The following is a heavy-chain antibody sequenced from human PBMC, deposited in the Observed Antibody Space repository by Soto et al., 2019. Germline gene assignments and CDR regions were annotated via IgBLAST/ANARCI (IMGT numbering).Heavy chain of an antibody. CDR1: GGSINSGAYY. CDR3: ARVDWNKTYYYAMDV. D-gene: IGHD1-1*01. J-gene: IGHJ6*02. V-gene: IGHV4-31*03. Sequence: SETLSLTCSVSGGSINSGAYYWSWIRQQPGEGLEWIGHIYYSGSTYYNPSLKSRITMSVDTSKNQFSLELSSVTAADTAVYYCARVDWNKTYYYAMDVWGQGTTVTVSS. CDR2: IYYSGST.